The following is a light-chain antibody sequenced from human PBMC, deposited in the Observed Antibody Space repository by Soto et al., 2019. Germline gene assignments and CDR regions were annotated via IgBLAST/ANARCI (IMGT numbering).Light chain of an antibody. V-gene: IGLV7-43*01. Sequence: QAVVTQEPSLTVSPGGAVTLTCASSTGAVTSGYYPNWFQQKPGQAPRTLIYSTTNKRSWTPARFSGSLLGGKAALTLSGVQPEDEAEYYCLLCYGGALVFGGGTKVTVL. CDR2: STT. J-gene: IGLJ2*01. CDR1: TGAVTSGYY. CDR3: LLCYGGALV.